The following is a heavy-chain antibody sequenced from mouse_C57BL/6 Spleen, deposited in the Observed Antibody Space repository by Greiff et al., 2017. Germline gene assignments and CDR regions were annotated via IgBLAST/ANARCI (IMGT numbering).Heavy chain of an antibody. J-gene: IGHJ2*01. V-gene: IGHV1-82*01. Sequence: VQLQQSGPELVKPGASVKISCKASGYAFSSSWMNWVKQRPGKGLEWIGRIYPGDGDTNYNGKFKGKATLTAVKSSSTAYMQLSSLTSEDSAVYYWAREGEVYGNYDYWGQGTTLTVSS. CDR2: IYPGDGDT. CDR1: GYAFSSSW. D-gene: IGHD2-1*01. CDR3: AREGEVYGNYDY.